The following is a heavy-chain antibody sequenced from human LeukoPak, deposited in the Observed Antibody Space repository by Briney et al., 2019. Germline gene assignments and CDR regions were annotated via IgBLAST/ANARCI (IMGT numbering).Heavy chain of an antibody. CDR1: GGSFSGYY. D-gene: IGHD4-17*01. Sequence: SETLSLTCAVYGGSFSGYYWSWIRQPPGKGLEWIGEIYHSGSTNYNPSLKSRVTISVDKSKNQFSLKLSSVTAADTAVYYCAATITVTTKPYYYYGMDVWGQGTTVTVSS. CDR2: IYHSGST. J-gene: IGHJ6*02. CDR3: AATITVTTKPYYYYGMDV. V-gene: IGHV4-34*01.